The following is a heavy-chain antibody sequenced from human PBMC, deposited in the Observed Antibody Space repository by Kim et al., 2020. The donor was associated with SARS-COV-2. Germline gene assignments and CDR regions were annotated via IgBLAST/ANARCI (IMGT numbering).Heavy chain of an antibody. J-gene: IGHJ4*02. CDR1: GFTFSSYS. V-gene: IGHV3-21*01. CDR3: ARDWGEYYDISTGPDY. Sequence: GGSLRLSCAASGFTFSSYSMNWVRQAPGKGLEWVSSISSSSSYIYYADSVKGRFTISRDNAKNSLYLQMNSLRAEDTAVYYCARDWGEYYDISTGPDYWGQGTLAT. CDR2: ISSSSSYI. D-gene: IGHD3-9*01.